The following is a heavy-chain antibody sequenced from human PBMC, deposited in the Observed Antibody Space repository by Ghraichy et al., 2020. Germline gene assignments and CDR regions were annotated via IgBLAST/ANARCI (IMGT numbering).Heavy chain of an antibody. CDR1: GFNFRSYA. V-gene: IGHV3-23*01. D-gene: IGHD6-19*01. Sequence: SCAASGFNFRSYAMSWVRQAPGKGLEWVTGFGGDPRITYYADSVKGRFTISRDNSRNTLYLQMNGLRVEDTALYYCAKEGQIGVAGFDCWGQETLVTVSS. CDR3: AKEGQIGVAGFDC. CDR2: FGGDPRIT. J-gene: IGHJ4*02.